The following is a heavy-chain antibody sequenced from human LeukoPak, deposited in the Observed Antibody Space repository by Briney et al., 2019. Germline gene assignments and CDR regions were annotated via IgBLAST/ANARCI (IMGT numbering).Heavy chain of an antibody. D-gene: IGHD3-10*01. CDR1: GFTVNSNY. CDR3: ARDQVPYAFDI. J-gene: IGHJ3*02. CDR2: IYSGGST. V-gene: IGHV3-66*01. Sequence: GGSLRLSCAASGFTVNSNYMIWVRQAPGKGLEWVSVIYSGGSTYYADSVKGRFTISRDNSKNTLYLQMNSLRAEDTAVYYCARDQVPYAFDIWGQGTMVTVSS.